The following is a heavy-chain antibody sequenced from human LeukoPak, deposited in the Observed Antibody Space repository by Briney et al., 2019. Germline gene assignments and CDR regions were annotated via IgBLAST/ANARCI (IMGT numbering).Heavy chain of an antibody. V-gene: IGHV3-9*03. CDR3: AKDYKRRGSGGGYFDL. CDR2: ISWNSGSI. CDR1: GFTFDDYA. D-gene: IGHD6-19*01. J-gene: IGHJ2*01. Sequence: GGSLRLSCAASGFTFDDYAMHWVRQAPGKGLEWVSGISWNSGSIGYADSVKGRFTISRDNAKNSLYPQMNSLRAEDMALYYCAKDYKRRGSGGGYFDLWGRGTLVTVSS.